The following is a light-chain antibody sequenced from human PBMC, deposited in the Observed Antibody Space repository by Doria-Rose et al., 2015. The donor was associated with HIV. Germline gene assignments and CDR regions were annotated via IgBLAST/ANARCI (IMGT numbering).Light chain of an antibody. CDR2: DAS. CDR1: QSVSSN. J-gene: IGKJ1*01. V-gene: IGKV3-11*01. CDR3: QQYYSYPPT. Sequence: EIVLTQSPATLSLSPGERATLSCRASQSVSSNLAWYQQKPGQAPRLLIYDASNRATGIPARFSGSGSGTDFTLTISSLEPEDFATYYCQQYYSYPPTFGQGTKVEVK.